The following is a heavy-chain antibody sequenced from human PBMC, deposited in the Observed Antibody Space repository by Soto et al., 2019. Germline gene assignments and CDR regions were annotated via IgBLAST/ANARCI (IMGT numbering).Heavy chain of an antibody. Sequence: GGSLRLSCAASGFTFSSYGMHWVRQAPGKGLEWVAVIWYDGSNKYYADSVKGRFTISRDNSKNTLYLQMNSLRAEDTAVYYCARDLGGPPHYYYYMDVWGKGTTVTVSS. CDR3: ARDLGGPPHYYYYMDV. J-gene: IGHJ6*03. CDR1: GFTFSSYG. V-gene: IGHV3-33*01. CDR2: IWYDGSNK. D-gene: IGHD2-15*01.